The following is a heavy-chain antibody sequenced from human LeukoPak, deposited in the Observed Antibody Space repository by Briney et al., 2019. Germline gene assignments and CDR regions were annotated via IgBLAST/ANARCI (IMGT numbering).Heavy chain of an antibody. J-gene: IGHJ3*02. Sequence: ASVKVSCKASGGTFSSYAISWVRQAPGQGLEWMGGIIPIFGTANYAQKFQGRVTITADESTSTAYMELSSLRSEDTAVYYCARGVLRFLEWPKDAFDIWGQGTMVTVSS. CDR3: ARGVLRFLEWPKDAFDI. D-gene: IGHD3-3*01. CDR1: GGTFSSYA. V-gene: IGHV1-69*13. CDR2: IIPIFGTA.